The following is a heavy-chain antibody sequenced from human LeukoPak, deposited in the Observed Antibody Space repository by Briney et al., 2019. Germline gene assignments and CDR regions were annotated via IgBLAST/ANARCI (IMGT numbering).Heavy chain of an antibody. CDR2: ISSSGSTI. CDR3: AKYCSGGSCYSGYYYYGMDV. J-gene: IGHJ6*04. Sequence: GGSLRLSCAASGFTFSSYEMNWVRQAPGKGLEWVSYISSSGSTIYYADSVKGRFTISRDNAKNSLYLQMNSLRAEDTAVYYCAKYCSGGSCYSGYYYYGMDVWAKGPRSPSPQ. CDR1: GFTFSSYE. V-gene: IGHV3-48*03. D-gene: IGHD2-15*01.